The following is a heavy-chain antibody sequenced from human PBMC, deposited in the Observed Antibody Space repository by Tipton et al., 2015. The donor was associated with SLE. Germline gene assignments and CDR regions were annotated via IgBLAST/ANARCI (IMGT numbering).Heavy chain of an antibody. Sequence: GSLRLSCAASGFTFSSYWMTWVRQAPGKGLEWVANIKQDGREKYYVDSVKGRFTISRDNAKNSLYLQMHSLRAEDTAVYYCVKGPYCSSTSCPKGYYYYYMDVWGKGTTVTVSS. CDR1: GFTFSSYW. D-gene: IGHD2-2*01. CDR3: VKGPYCSSTSCPKGYYYYYMDV. V-gene: IGHV3-7*01. J-gene: IGHJ6*03. CDR2: IKQDGREK.